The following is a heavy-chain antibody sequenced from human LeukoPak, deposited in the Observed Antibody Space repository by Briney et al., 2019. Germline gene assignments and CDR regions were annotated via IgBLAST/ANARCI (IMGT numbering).Heavy chain of an antibody. CDR3: ARGVKTPMVQRVY. J-gene: IGHJ4*02. V-gene: IGHV3-20*04. CDR1: GFTFDDYG. CDR2: INWNGGST. Sequence: HPGGSLRLSCAASGFTFDDYGMSWVRQAPGKGLEWVSGINWNGGSTGYADSVKGRFTVSRDNSKNTLYLQMNSLRVEDTAVYYCARGVKTPMVQRVYWGQGTLATVSS. D-gene: IGHD5-18*01.